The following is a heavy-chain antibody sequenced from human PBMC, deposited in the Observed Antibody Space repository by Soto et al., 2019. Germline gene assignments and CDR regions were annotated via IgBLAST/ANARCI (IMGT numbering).Heavy chain of an antibody. CDR1: GGSISSCTNY. CDR2: IYYSGST. CDR3: ASPKIAFYNWFDP. V-gene: IGHV4-39*01. D-gene: IGHD3-3*02. Sequence: SETLSLNCTVSGGSISSCTNYWGWIRQPPGKGLEWIGSIYYSGSTYYNPSLKSRVTISVDTSKNQFSLKLSSVTAADTAVYYCASPKIAFYNWFDPWGQGTLVT. J-gene: IGHJ5*02.